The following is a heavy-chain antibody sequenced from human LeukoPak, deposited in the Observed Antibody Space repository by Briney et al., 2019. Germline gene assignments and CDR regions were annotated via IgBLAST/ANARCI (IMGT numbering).Heavy chain of an antibody. D-gene: IGHD6-13*01. CDR3: AKDRYSSSWYTIDY. J-gene: IGHJ4*02. Sequence: GGSLRLSCAASGFTFYDYAMHWVRQVPGKGLEWVSLILGDGSSTNYADSVKGRFTISRDNSKNSLYLHMNSLRVEDTALYFCAKDRYSSSWYTIDYWGQGTLVTVSS. V-gene: IGHV3-43*02. CDR2: ILGDGSST. CDR1: GFTFYDYA.